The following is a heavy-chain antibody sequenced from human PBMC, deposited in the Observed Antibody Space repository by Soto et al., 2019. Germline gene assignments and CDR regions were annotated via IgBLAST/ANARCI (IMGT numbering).Heavy chain of an antibody. V-gene: IGHV3-48*01. CDR1: GFTFSRYN. CDR3: AREYEGVSFYSYYYMDV. D-gene: IGHD2-8*01. CDR2: ISSTSSTI. J-gene: IGHJ6*03. Sequence: EVQLVESGGGLVQPGGSLRLSCAASGFTFSRYNMNWVRQAPGKGLEWVSYISSTSSTIYYADSVKGRFTFSRDNAKNSLYLQMNSLRAEDTAVYYCAREYEGVSFYSYYYMDVWGKGTTVTVSS.